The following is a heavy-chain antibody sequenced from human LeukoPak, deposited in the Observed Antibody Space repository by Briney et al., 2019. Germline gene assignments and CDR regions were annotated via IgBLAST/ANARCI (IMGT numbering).Heavy chain of an antibody. Sequence: PGGSLRLSCVASGFTFSSYNMNWVRQAPGKGPERVSYISSSSTAIYYADSVKGRFSISRDNAKNSLYLQMNSLRAEDTAVYYCAKPGYWGQGTLVTVSS. V-gene: IGHV3-48*04. CDR2: ISSSSTAI. CDR1: GFTFSSYN. J-gene: IGHJ4*02. CDR3: AKPGY.